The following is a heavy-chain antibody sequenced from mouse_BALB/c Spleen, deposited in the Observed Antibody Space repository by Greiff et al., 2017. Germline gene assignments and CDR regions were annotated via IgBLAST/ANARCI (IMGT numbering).Heavy chain of an antibody. CDR1: GFTFSSYG. Sequence: DVKLVESGGGLVQPGGSLKLSCAASGFTFSSYGMSWVRQTPDKRLELVATINSNGGSTYYPDSVKGRFTISRDNAKNTLYLQMSSLKSEDTAMYYCARDDGYSRFDYWGQGTTLTVSS. CDR3: ARDDGYSRFDY. J-gene: IGHJ2*01. D-gene: IGHD2-3*01. CDR2: INSNGGST. V-gene: IGHV5-6-3*01.